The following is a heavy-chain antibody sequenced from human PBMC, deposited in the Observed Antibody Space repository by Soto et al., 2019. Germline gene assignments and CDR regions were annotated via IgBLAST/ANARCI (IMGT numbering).Heavy chain of an antibody. D-gene: IGHD4-17*01. CDR3: ARHETPHGDYDY. CDR2: IYFSGST. J-gene: IGHJ4*02. Sequence: PSETLSLTCTVSGGSISSYYWSWIRQPPGQGLEWIGYIYFSGSTDYNPSLKSRVTISIDTSKNQFSLRLSSVTAADTAVYYCARHETPHGDYDYWGQGTLVTVSS. V-gene: IGHV4-59*08. CDR1: GGSISSYY.